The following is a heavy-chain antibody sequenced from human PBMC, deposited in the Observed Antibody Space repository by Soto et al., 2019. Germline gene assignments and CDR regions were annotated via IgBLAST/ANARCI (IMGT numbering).Heavy chain of an antibody. J-gene: IGHJ4*02. D-gene: IGHD6-19*01. CDR3: ARHPQNRPYSSGWWWYFDY. CDR1: GYSFTSYW. V-gene: IGHV5-10-1*01. CDR2: IDPSDSYT. Sequence: GESLKISCKGSGYSFTSYWISWVRQMPGKGLEWMWRIDPSDSYTNYSPSFQGHVTISADKSISTAYLQWSSLKASDTTMYYCARHPQNRPYSSGWWWYFDYWGQGTLVTVSS.